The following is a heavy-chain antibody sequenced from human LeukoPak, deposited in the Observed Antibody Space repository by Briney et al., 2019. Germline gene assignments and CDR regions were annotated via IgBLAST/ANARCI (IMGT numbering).Heavy chain of an antibody. CDR1: GFTFSTYS. J-gene: IGHJ4*02. CDR3: ARDQLYCTGGTCYFDY. CDR2: ISSSGSYI. Sequence: PGGSLRLSCAASGFTFSTYSMYWVRQAPGKGLEWVSSISSSGSYISYADSMKGRFTISRDNARNSLYLQMNSLRAEDTAVYYCARDQLYCTGGTCYFDYWGQGTLVTVSS. V-gene: IGHV3-21*01. D-gene: IGHD2-8*02.